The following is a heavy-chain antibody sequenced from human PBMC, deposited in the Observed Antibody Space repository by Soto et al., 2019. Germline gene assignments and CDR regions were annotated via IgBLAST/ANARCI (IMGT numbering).Heavy chain of an antibody. Sequence: GASVKVSCKASGYTFTSYGISWVRQAPGQGLEWMGWISAYNGNTNYAQKLQGRVTMTTDTSTSTAYMELRSLRSDDTAVYYCARYRAEARYYYYYGMDVCGQGTTVTVSS. CDR3: ARYRAEARYYYYYGMDV. CDR1: GYTFTSYG. CDR2: ISAYNGNT. V-gene: IGHV1-18*01. J-gene: IGHJ6*02. D-gene: IGHD1-26*01.